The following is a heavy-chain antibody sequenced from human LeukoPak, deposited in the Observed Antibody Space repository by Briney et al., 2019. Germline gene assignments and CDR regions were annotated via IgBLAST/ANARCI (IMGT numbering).Heavy chain of an antibody. CDR2: ISGSGNTI. Sequence: GGSLRLSCAASGFIFSSDEMNWVRRAPGKGVEWLSCISGSGNTIYYADSVKGRFTISRDNAKNSLYLQMNSLRAEDTALYYCARRAGGGYFDYWGQGTLVTVSS. J-gene: IGHJ4*02. D-gene: IGHD1-14*01. CDR1: GFIFSSDE. V-gene: IGHV3-48*03. CDR3: ARRAGGGYFDY.